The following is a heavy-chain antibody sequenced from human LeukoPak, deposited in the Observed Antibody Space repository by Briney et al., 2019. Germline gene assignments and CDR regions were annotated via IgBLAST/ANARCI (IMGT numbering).Heavy chain of an antibody. J-gene: IGHJ4*02. V-gene: IGHV3-33*01. CDR3: ARGTTVTTNFDY. CDR2: IWYDGSNK. Sequence: GGSLRLSCAASGFTFSSYGMPWVRQAPGKGLEWVAVIWYDGSNKYYADSVKGRFTISRDNSKNTLYLQMNSLRAEDTAVYYCARGTTVTTNFDYWGQGTLVTVSS. CDR1: GFTFSSYG. D-gene: IGHD4-17*01.